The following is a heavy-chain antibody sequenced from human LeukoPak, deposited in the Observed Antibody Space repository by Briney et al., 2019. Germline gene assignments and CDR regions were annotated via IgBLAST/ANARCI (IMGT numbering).Heavy chain of an antibody. D-gene: IGHD3-3*01. CDR3: AKSGGFWSGYYINY. Sequence: GGSLRLSCAASGFTFSNAWMNWVRQAPGKGLEWVSAISGSGGSTYYADSVKGRFTISRDNSKNTLYLQMNSLRAEDTAVYYCAKSGGFWSGYYINYWGQGTLVTVSS. V-gene: IGHV3-23*01. CDR2: ISGSGGST. J-gene: IGHJ4*02. CDR1: GFTFSNAW.